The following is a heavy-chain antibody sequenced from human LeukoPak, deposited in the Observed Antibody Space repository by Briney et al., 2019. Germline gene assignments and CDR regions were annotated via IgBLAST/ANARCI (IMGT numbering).Heavy chain of an antibody. CDR1: GGSISSSSYY. CDR2: IYYSGST. J-gene: IGHJ4*02. V-gene: IGHV4-39*01. CDR3: ARRAISGYSGRDYYFDY. D-gene: IGHD1-26*01. Sequence: PSETLSLTCTVSGGSISSSSYYWGWIRQPPGKGLEWIGSIYYSGSTYYNPSLKSRVTISVDTSKNQFSLKLSSVTAADTAVYYCARRAISGYSGRDYYFDYWGQGTLVTVSS.